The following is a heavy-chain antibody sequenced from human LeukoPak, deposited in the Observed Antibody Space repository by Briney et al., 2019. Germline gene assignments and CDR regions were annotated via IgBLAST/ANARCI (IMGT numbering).Heavy chain of an antibody. V-gene: IGHV1-46*01. CDR2: SNPNSGST. Sequence: GASVKVSCKASGYTFTSYYIHWVRQAPGQGLEWMGISNPNSGSTSYPQNFQGRVSVTRDTSTSTVYMDLSSLRSEDTAVYFCARGGMGIQLWPFDFWGQGALVTVSS. D-gene: IGHD5-18*01. CDR1: GYTFTSYY. CDR3: ARGGMGIQLWPFDF. J-gene: IGHJ4*02.